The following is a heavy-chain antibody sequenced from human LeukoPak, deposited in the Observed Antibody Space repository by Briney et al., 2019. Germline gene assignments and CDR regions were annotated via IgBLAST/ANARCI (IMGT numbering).Heavy chain of an antibody. CDR2: IVVGSGNT. CDR3: AADRGSDAFDI. Sequence: SVKVSCKASGFTFTSSAVQWVRQARGQRLEWIGWIVVGSGNTNYAQKFQERVTIARDMSTSTAYMELSSLRSEDTAVYYCAADRGSDAFDIWGQGTMVTVSS. J-gene: IGHJ3*02. V-gene: IGHV1-58*01. CDR1: GFTFTSSA. D-gene: IGHD3-10*01.